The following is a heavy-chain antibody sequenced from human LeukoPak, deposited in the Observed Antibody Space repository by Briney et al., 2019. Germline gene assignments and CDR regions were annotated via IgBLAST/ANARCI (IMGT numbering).Heavy chain of an antibody. Sequence: PGGSLRLSCAASGFTFTSYWMSWGRQPPGKGLEWVANIKQDGSEKYYLESVKGRFTISRDNAKNALYLQMDNLRAEDTAVYYCATDGSPFDNWGQGILVTVSS. CDR1: GFTFTSYW. J-gene: IGHJ4*02. CDR3: ATDGSPFDN. V-gene: IGHV3-7*01. CDR2: IKQDGSEK.